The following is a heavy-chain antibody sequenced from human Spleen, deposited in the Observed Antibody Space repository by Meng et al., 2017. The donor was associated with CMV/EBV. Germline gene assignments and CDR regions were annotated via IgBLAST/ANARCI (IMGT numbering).Heavy chain of an antibody. CDR2: TNPVLGTT. CDR1: GDTFSTYA. J-gene: IGHJ4*02. D-gene: IGHD1-1*01. CDR3: ARGVPIVSTGTKFDY. V-gene: IGHV1-69*05. Sequence: SVKVSCKASGDTFSTYAFSWMRRAPGQGLEWLGGTNPVLGTTNYAQRFQGRVTITTDESMNTVYMELSSLRPEDTAVYYCARGVPIVSTGTKFDYWGQGTLVTVSS.